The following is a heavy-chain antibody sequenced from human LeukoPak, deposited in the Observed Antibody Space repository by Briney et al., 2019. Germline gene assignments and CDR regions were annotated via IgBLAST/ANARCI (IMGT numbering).Heavy chain of an antibody. D-gene: IGHD3-10*01. J-gene: IGHJ4*02. CDR1: GFTFSSYS. CDR3: ARDHTLRKWFGESPRGICDY. Sequence: GGSLRLSCAASGFTFSSYSMNWVRQAPGKGLEWVSYISSSSSSTIYYADSVKGRFTISRDNAKNSLYLQMNSLRAEDTAVYYCARDHTLRKWFGESPRGICDYWGQGTLVTVSS. V-gene: IGHV3-48*04. CDR2: ISSSSSSTI.